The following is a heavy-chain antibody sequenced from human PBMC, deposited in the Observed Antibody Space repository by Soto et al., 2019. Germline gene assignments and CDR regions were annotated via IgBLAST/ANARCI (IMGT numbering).Heavy chain of an antibody. CDR1: GGSISSYY. CDR2: IYYCAST. D-gene: IGHD2-8*01. V-gene: IGHV4-59*01. CDR3: ARVDFTNGVCQREGLDLFDP. J-gene: IGHJ5*02. Sequence: SETLSLTCTVSGGSISSYYWSWIRQPQGKGLEWMGSIYYCASTNYNPSLKSRVTISVDTSKNQFSLKLSSVTAADTAVYYCARVDFTNGVCQREGLDLFDPWGQGTLVTVSS.